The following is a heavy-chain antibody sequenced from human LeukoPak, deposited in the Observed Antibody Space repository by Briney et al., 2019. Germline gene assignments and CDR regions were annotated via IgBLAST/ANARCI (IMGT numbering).Heavy chain of an antibody. V-gene: IGHV4-39*07. CDR1: GGSLSSSFYY. J-gene: IGHJ5*02. CDR2: IYYSGST. D-gene: IGHD3-10*01. Sequence: SDTLSLTCTVSGGSLSSSFYYWGWIRQPPGKGLEWIGTIYYSGSTYYNPSLKSRATISVDTSKNQFSLKLSSVTAPDTAVYYCARDGAVWFGEPTILPEGLNWFDPWAQGTLVTVSS. CDR3: ARDGAVWFGEPTILPEGLNWFDP.